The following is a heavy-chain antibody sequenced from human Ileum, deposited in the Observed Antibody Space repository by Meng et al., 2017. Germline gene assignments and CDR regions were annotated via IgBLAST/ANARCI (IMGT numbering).Heavy chain of an antibody. V-gene: IGHV4-59*01. CDR2: IFYNGDI. CDR3: ARTARVFDP. CDR1: GASISADY. Sequence: QVQLQESGPGLVKPSETLSLTCTVSGASISADYWSWIRKPPGKGLECIGYIFYNGDINYNPSLKSRVTISLDTSKSQISLKLTSVTAADTAVYYCARTARVFDPWGQGTLVTVSS. J-gene: IGHJ5*02.